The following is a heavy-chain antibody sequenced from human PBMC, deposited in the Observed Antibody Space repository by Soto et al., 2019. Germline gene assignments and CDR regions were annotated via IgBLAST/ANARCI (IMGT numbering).Heavy chain of an antibody. V-gene: IGHV3-23*01. CDR2: ISGSGGST. Sequence: GGSLRLSCSASGFTFSSYAMSWVRQAPGKGLEWVSAISGSGGSTYYADSVKGRFTISRDNSKNTLYLQMNSLRAEDTAVYYWAKGVVGVPAAPAYYHDGLACRRKGTKVTVSA. CDR1: GFTFSSYA. CDR3: AKGVVGVPAAPAYYHDGLAC. D-gene: IGHD2-2*01. J-gene: IGHJ6*01.